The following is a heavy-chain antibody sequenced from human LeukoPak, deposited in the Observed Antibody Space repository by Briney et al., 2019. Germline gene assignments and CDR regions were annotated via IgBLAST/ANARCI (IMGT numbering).Heavy chain of an antibody. Sequence: GGSLRLSCAASGFTFSSYSMNWVRQAPGKGLEWVSSISSSSSYIYYADSVKGRFTISRDNAKNSLYLQMNSLRAEDTAVYYCARDWTPYYYYMDVWGKGTTVTVSS. CDR2: ISSSSSYI. J-gene: IGHJ6*03. V-gene: IGHV3-21*01. CDR3: ARDWTPYYYYMDV. D-gene: IGHD3/OR15-3a*01. CDR1: GFTFSSYS.